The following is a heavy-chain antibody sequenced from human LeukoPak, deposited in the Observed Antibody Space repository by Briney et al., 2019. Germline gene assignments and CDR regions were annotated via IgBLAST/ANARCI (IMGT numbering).Heavy chain of an antibody. CDR2: ISNSGDST. CDR1: GFTFSIYA. V-gene: IGHV3-23*01. CDR3: AKARAPDFWSGYRYFDY. J-gene: IGHJ4*02. Sequence: GGSLRLSCAASGFTFSIYAMGWVRQAPGKGLEWVSDISNSGDSTYYAGSVKGRFTISRDNSKNTLFLQMNSLRAEDTAVYYCAKARAPDFWSGYRYFDYWGQGTLVTVSS. D-gene: IGHD3-3*01.